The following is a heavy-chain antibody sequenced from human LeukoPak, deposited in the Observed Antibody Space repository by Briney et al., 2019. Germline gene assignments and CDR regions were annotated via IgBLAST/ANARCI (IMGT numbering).Heavy chain of an antibody. CDR3: ASDLSQTGAFNI. CDR1: RFTFTSHW. CDR2: IKQDGTQT. J-gene: IGHJ3*02. Sequence: AGSLRLSCAGSRFTFTSHWMNWVRQAPGKGLEWVANIKQDGTQTYYVDSVKGRFTISRDNARSSLYLQMNSLRVEDTAVYYCASDLSQTGAFNIWGQGTMVTVSS. V-gene: IGHV3-7*01. D-gene: IGHD7-27*01.